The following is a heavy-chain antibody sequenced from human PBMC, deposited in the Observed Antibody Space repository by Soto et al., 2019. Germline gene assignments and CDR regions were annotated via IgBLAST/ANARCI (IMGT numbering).Heavy chain of an antibody. D-gene: IGHD3-3*01. CDR1: GGSISSYY. Sequence: QVQLQESGPGLVKPSETLSLTCTVSGGSISSYYWSWIRQPPGKGLEWIGYIYYSGSTNYNPSLESRVTISVDTSKNQFSLKLSSVTAADTAVYYCARTGYYDFWSGSSHGMDVWGQGTTVTVSS. CDR2: IYYSGST. J-gene: IGHJ6*02. V-gene: IGHV4-59*01. CDR3: ARTGYYDFWSGSSHGMDV.